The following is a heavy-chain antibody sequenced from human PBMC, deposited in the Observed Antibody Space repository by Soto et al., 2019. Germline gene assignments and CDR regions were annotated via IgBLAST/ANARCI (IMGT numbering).Heavy chain of an antibody. V-gene: IGHV1-18*04. CDR3: ARGLRTYYYDSSGWFDP. Sequence: KVSCKASGYTFTSYGISWVRQAPGQGLEWMGWISAYNGNTNYAQKFQGRVTMTTDTSTSTAYMELRSLRSDDTAVYYCARGLRTYYYDSSGWFDPWGQGTLVTVSS. CDR1: GYTFTSYG. D-gene: IGHD3-22*01. J-gene: IGHJ5*02. CDR2: ISAYNGNT.